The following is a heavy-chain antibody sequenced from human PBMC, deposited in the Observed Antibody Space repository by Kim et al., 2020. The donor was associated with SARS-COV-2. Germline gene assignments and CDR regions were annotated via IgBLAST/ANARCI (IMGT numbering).Heavy chain of an antibody. D-gene: IGHD6-19*01. J-gene: IGHJ4*02. V-gene: IGHV3-30*01. Sequence: YADSVKGRFTISRDNSKNTLYLQMNSLRAEDTAVYYCARDRVAGPGGIDYWGQGTLVTVSS. CDR3: ARDRVAGPGGIDY.